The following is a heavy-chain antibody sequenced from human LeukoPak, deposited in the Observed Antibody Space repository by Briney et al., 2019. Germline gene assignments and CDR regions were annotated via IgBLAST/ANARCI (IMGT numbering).Heavy chain of an antibody. CDR1: GFTFGDYA. D-gene: IGHD3-10*01. CDR3: TREAGVVRSGDYDY. J-gene: IGHJ4*02. V-gene: IGHV3-49*04. CDR2: IRSKAYGGTT. Sequence: GGSLRLSCTASGFTFGDYAMSWVRQAPGKGLEWVGFIRSKAYGGTTEYAASVKGRFTISRDDSKSIAYLQMNSLKTEDTAVYYCTREAGVVRSGDYDYWGQGTLVTVSS.